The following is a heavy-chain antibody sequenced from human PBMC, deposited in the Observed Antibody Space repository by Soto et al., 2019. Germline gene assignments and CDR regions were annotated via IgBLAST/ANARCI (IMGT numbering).Heavy chain of an antibody. Sequence: EVQLLESGGGLVQPGGSLRLSCAASGFTFSSYAMSWVRQAPGKGLEWVSAISGSGGSTYYADSVKGRFTISRDNSKKALYLQKNSLKGEGTAVYYWAKERVGDTVKRVEWFDPWGQGTLVTVSS. J-gene: IGHJ5*02. V-gene: IGHV3-23*01. D-gene: IGHD4-4*01. CDR3: AKERVGDTVKRVEWFDP. CDR1: GFTFSSYA. CDR2: ISGSGGST.